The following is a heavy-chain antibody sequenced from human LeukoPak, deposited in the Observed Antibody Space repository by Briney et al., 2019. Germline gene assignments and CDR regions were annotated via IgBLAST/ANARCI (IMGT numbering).Heavy chain of an antibody. CDR3: AKELRNYVHFDY. Sequence: GGSLRLSCAASGFTFSSYGMHWVRQAPGKGLEWVAVISYDGSNKYYADSVKGRFTISRDNSKNTLYLQMNSLRAEDTAVYYCAKELRNYVHFDYWGQGTLVTVFS. J-gene: IGHJ4*02. CDR1: GFTFSSYG. CDR2: ISYDGSNK. V-gene: IGHV3-30*18. D-gene: IGHD1-7*01.